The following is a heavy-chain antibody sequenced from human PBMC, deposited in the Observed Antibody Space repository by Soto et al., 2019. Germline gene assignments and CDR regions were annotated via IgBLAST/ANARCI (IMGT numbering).Heavy chain of an antibody. Sequence: QVQLQESGPGLVKPSGTLSLTCAASSGSIFTTNWWSWVRQSPGRGLQWIGDIYHSGSPKYNPSLKSRVSISIGKSRDRCVLNLTSVTAADTAVYSWARKPDVATAKVWGCYVFDVWCQGTMVTVSS. J-gene: IGHJ3*01. CDR2: IYHSGSP. V-gene: IGHV4-4*02. CDR1: SGSIFTTNW. D-gene: IGHD3-16*01. CDR3: ARKPDVATAKVWGCYVFDV.